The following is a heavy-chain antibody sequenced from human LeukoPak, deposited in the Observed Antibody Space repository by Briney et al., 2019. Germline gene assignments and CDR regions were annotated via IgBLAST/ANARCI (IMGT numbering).Heavy chain of an antibody. J-gene: IGHJ4*02. CDR2: ISGSGGST. D-gene: IGHD3-22*01. CDR3: AKEASWTYDSSGLFDY. V-gene: IGHV3-23*01. Sequence: QPGGSLRLSCAAAGFTFSSYAMSCVRQAPGKRLEWVSAISGSGGSTYYADSVKGRFTISRENSKNTLYLQMNSLRAEDTAVYYCAKEASWTYDSSGLFDYWGQGTLVTVSS. CDR1: GFTFSSYA.